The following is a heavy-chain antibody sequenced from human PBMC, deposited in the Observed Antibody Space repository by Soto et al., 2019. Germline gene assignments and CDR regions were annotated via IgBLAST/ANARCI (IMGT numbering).Heavy chain of an antibody. Sequence: GGSLRLSCAASGFTFSSYSMNWVRQAPGKGLEWVSSISSSSSTIYYADSVKGRFTISRDNAKNSLYLQMNSLRAEDTAVYYCARDRYGDYVADIWGQGTMVTVSS. CDR3: ARDRYGDYVADI. CDR2: ISSSSSTI. D-gene: IGHD4-17*01. CDR1: GFTFSSYS. V-gene: IGHV3-48*01. J-gene: IGHJ3*02.